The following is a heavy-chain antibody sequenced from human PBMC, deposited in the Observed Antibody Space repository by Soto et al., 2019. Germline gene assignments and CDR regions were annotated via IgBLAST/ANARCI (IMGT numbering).Heavy chain of an antibody. CDR2: ISAYNGNT. J-gene: IGHJ5*02. CDR1: GYTFTSYG. CDR3: ARWGWVPAAGTISFWFDP. V-gene: IGHV1-18*01. D-gene: IGHD6-13*01. Sequence: QVPLVQSGAEVKKPGASVKVSCKASGYTFTSYGISWVRQAPGQGLEWMGWISAYNGNTNYAQKLQGRVTMTTDTSTSTAYMELRSLRSDDTAVYYCARWGWVPAAGTISFWFDPWGQGTLVTVSS.